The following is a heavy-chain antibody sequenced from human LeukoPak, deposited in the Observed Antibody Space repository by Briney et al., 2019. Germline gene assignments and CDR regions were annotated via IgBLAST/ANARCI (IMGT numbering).Heavy chain of an antibody. J-gene: IGHJ3*02. CDR1: GGSISSSNW. CDR3: ARGPYSYDSSGAFDI. Sequence: PSETLPLTCAVSGGSISSSNWWSWVRQPPGKGLEWIGEIYHSGSTNYNPSLKSRVTISVDTSKNQFSLKLSSVTAADTAVYFCARGPYSYDSSGAFDIWGQGTMVTVSS. D-gene: IGHD3-22*01. CDR2: IYHSGST. V-gene: IGHV4-4*02.